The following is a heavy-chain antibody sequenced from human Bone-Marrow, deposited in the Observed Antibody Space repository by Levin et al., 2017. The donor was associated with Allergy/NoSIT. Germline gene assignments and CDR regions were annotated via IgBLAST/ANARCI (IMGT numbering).Heavy chain of an antibody. V-gene: IGHV5-51*01. D-gene: IGHD2-21*02. CDR3: GSRPNCGGGDCHC. CDR1: GYNFNTYW. J-gene: IGHJ4*02. Sequence: KRGESLKISCKTSGYNFNTYWIGWVRQMPGKGPEWMGIITPGTSLTHYSPSFQGQVTISADTSIDTVYMQWDSLKASDTAIYYCGSRPNCGGGDCHCWGQGTPVTVSS. CDR2: ITPGTSLT.